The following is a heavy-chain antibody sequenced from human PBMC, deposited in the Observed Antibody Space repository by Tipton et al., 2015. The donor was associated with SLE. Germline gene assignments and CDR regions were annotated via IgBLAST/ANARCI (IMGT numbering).Heavy chain of an antibody. CDR1: GGSISSSSYY. CDR2: IYYSGST. V-gene: IGHV4-39*07. CDR3: ARGGIVVVVAATPRAWYFDL. J-gene: IGHJ2*01. Sequence: TLSLTCTVSGGSISSSSYYWGWIRQPPGKGLEWIGSIYYSGSTYYNPSLKSRVTISVDTSKNQFSLKLSSVTAADTAVYYCARGGIVVVVAATPRAWYFDLWGRGTLVTVSS. D-gene: IGHD2-15*01.